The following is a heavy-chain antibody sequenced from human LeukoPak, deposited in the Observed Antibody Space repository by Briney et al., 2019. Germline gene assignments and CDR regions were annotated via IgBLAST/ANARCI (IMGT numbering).Heavy chain of an antibody. CDR3: ARVGFGNTPHPIDY. Sequence: SETLSLTCTVSGASTSSHFWSWMRQPPGKGLEWIGNIYIGGTTNYNPSLMSRVTISVDTSKNQFSLELTSVTAADTAVYYCARVGFGNTPHPIDYWGQGTLVTVSS. V-gene: IGHV4-59*11. CDR2: IYIGGTT. J-gene: IGHJ4*02. CDR1: GASTSSHF. D-gene: IGHD4-23*01.